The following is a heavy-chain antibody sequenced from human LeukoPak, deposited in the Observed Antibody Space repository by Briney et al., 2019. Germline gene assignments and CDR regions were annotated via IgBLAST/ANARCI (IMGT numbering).Heavy chain of an antibody. CDR1: GFTFNSYG. D-gene: IGHD1-26*01. J-gene: IGHJ4*02. V-gene: IGHV3-48*01. Sequence: GGSLRLSCAASGFTFNSYGMNWVRQAPGKGLERVSYISSSSTIYYADSVKGRFTISRDNAKNSLYLQMNSLRAEDTAVYYCASGLGALDYWGQGTLVTVSS. CDR2: ISSSSTI. CDR3: ASGLGALDY.